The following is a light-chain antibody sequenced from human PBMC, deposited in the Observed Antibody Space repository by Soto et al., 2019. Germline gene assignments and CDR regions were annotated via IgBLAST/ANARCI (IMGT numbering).Light chain of an antibody. V-gene: IGKV3-11*01. Sequence: EIVLTQSPATLSLSPGERVTLSCRASHSVSNSLAWYQQKPGQPPRLLIYDVSNRATGIPARFSGSGSGTDFTRTVTSRETEDFAVYLCYQRYHWAGVPIGEGTRVEIK. CDR3: YQRYHWAGVP. J-gene: IGKJ5*01. CDR1: HSVSNS. CDR2: DVS.